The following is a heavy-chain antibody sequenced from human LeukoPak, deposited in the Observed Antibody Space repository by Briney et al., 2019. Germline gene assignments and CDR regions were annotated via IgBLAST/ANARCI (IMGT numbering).Heavy chain of an antibody. CDR1: GFTFDDYG. D-gene: IGHD1-26*01. Sequence: WGSLRLSCAASGFTFDDYGMSWVRQAPGKGLEWVSGINWNGGSTGYADSVKGRFTISRDNAKNSLYLQMNSLRAEDTALYYCARALLGGSYYYNYYMDVWGKGTTVTVSS. CDR3: ARALLGGSYYYNYYMDV. V-gene: IGHV3-20*04. CDR2: INWNGGST. J-gene: IGHJ6*03.